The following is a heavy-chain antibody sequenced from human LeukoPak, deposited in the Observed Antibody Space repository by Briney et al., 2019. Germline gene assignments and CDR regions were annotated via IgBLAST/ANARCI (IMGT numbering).Heavy chain of an antibody. CDR2: ISSGSSYT. CDR3: AKDFGRGYSYGYDDH. D-gene: IGHD5-18*01. Sequence: GESLKISCAGSGFTFSTYSMNWVRQAPGKGLEWVSSISSGSSYTDYADSVKGRFTISRDNSKNTLYLQMNSLRAEDTAVYYCAKDFGRGYSYGYDDHWGQGTLVTVSS. J-gene: IGHJ5*02. CDR1: GFTFSTYS. V-gene: IGHV3-21*04.